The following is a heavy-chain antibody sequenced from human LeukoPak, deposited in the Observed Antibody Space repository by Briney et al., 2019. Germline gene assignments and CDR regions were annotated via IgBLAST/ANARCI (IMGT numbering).Heavy chain of an antibody. CDR3: ARDKDAFDI. Sequence: SETLSLTCTVSGGSVSSGSYYWSWIRQATGKGLEWIGYIYYSGSTNYNPSLKSRVTISVDTSKNQFSLKLSSVTAADTAVYYCARDKDAFDIWGQGTMVTVSS. V-gene: IGHV4-61*01. CDR2: IYYSGST. J-gene: IGHJ3*02. CDR1: GGSVSSGSYY.